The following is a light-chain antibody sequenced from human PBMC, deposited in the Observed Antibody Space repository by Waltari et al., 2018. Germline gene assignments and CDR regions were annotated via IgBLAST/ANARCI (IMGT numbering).Light chain of an antibody. CDR2: DGS. CDR1: QDITNY. J-gene: IGKJ3*01. V-gene: IGKV1-33*01. Sequence: IQMTQPPSSLSASVGDRFTLTCQASQDITNYLTWYQQKPGKAPKPLLYDGSRLETGVPSRCSGSGSGTDFTFTISSLQTEDIATYYCQQYDNLPFTFGPGTRVDIK. CDR3: QQYDNLPFT.